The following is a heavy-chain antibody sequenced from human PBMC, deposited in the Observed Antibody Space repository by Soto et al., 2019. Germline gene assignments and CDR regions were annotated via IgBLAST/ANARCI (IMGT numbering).Heavy chain of an antibody. CDR1: GGTFSSYS. CDR3: ARAVVLTFTRFYDMDV. D-gene: IGHD3-9*01. V-gene: IGHV1-69*18. J-gene: IGHJ6*02. Sequence: QVQLVQSGAEVKTPGSSVKVSCKASGGTFSSYSINWVRQPPGQGLEWMGRLIPMFGTTDYAQRFQGRVTFSADESTSTASMEVTNLTSEDTAVYYCARAVVLTFTRFYDMDVWGQGTTVTVSS. CDR2: LIPMFGTT.